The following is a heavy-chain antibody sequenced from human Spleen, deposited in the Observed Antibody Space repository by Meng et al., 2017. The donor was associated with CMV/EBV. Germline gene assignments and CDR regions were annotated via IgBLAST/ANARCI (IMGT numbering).Heavy chain of an antibody. CDR2: IYPGDSDT. CDR1: GYSFTSYW. CDR3: ARLDYLDSSGYRSRYHWFDP. D-gene: IGHD3-22*01. Sequence: KVSCKGSGYSFTSYWIGWVRQMPGKGLEWMGIIYPGDSDTRYSPSFQGQVTFSADKSISTAYLQWSSLKASDTAMYYCARLDYLDSSGYRSRYHWFDPWGQGALVTVSS. J-gene: IGHJ5*02. V-gene: IGHV5-51*01.